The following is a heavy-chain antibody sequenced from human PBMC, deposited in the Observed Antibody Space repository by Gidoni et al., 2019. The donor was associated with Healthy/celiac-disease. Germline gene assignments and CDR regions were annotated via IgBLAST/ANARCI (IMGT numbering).Heavy chain of an antibody. CDR1: GFPFSSYA. Sequence: QVQLVESGGGVVQPGRSLRLSCAASGFPFSSYAMHWVRQAPGKGLEWVAVISYDGSNKYYADSVKGRFTISRDNSKNTLYLQMNSLRAEDTAVYYCASESETYCGGDCRVDYWGQGTLVTVSS. CDR2: ISYDGSNK. CDR3: ASESETYCGGDCRVDY. V-gene: IGHV3-30-3*01. J-gene: IGHJ4*02. D-gene: IGHD2-21*01.